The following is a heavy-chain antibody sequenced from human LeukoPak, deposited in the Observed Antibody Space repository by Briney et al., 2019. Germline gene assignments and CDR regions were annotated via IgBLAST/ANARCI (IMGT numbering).Heavy chain of an antibody. CDR2: VFHTGRT. CDR1: GDSISNYY. CDR3: AASTYYDFPFDY. Sequence: PSETLSLTCTVSGDSISNYYWSWGRQSPGKGLEWSGYVFHTGRTNYNPSLKSRVTISVDTSKNQFFLRLPSVTATDTAVYFCAASTYYDFPFDYWGQGTLVTVSS. V-gene: IGHV4-59*08. J-gene: IGHJ4*02. D-gene: IGHD3-3*01.